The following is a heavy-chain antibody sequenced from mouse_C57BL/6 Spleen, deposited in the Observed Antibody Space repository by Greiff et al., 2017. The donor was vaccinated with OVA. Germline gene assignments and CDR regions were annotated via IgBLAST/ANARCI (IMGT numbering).Heavy chain of an antibody. Sequence: EVHLVESGGGLVQPGGSMKLSCVASGFTFSIYWMNWVRQSPEKGLEWVAQIRLKSDNYATHYAESVKGRSTISRDDSKSSVYLQMNNLRAEDTGIYYCTKTGTGMWDYWGQGTTLTVSS. CDR1: GFTFSIYW. J-gene: IGHJ2*01. D-gene: IGHD4-1*01. CDR3: TKTGTGMWDY. CDR2: IRLKSDNYAT. V-gene: IGHV6-3*01.